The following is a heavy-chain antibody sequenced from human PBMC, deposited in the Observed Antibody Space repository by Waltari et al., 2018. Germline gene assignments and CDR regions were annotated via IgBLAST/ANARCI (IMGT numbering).Heavy chain of an antibody. J-gene: IGHJ3*02. CDR1: GYTFTSYY. V-gene: IGHV1-46*01. Sequence: QVQLVQSGAEVKKPGASVKVSCKTSGYTFTSYYLHWVRQAPGQGFEWMGIIHPGGGSTTYAQKFQGRVTITRDTSTSTGYMELTTLKSEDTAVYYCAREMGGVTGYAFDIWGQGTMVSVSS. D-gene: IGHD2-21*02. CDR3: AREMGGVTGYAFDI. CDR2: IHPGGGST.